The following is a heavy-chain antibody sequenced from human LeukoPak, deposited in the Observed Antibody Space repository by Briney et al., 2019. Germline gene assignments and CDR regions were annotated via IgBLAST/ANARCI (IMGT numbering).Heavy chain of an antibody. J-gene: IGHJ3*02. Sequence: ASVKVSCKASGYTFTSYGISWGRQAPGQGLEWMGWISAYNDNTNYAQKLQGRVTMTTDTSTSTACMELRSLRSDDTAVYYCARRVPAAMGLGAFDIWGQGTMVTVSS. CDR3: ARRVPAAMGLGAFDI. D-gene: IGHD2-2*01. CDR1: GYTFTSYG. CDR2: ISAYNDNT. V-gene: IGHV1-18*01.